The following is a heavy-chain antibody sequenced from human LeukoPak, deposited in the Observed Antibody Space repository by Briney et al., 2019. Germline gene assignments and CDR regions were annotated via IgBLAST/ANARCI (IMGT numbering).Heavy chain of an antibody. V-gene: IGHV3-66*01. D-gene: IGHD1-26*01. CDR3: ARDEEGGSYPLDS. J-gene: IGHJ4*02. CDR2: IYSGGTT. CDR1: GFTVSSNY. Sequence: GGSLRLSCAASGFTVSSNYMTWVRQAPGKGLEWVSVIYSGGTTYYADSVKGRFTISRDNSKNTLYLQMNTLRAEDTALYYCARDEEGGSYPLDSWGQGTLVTVSS.